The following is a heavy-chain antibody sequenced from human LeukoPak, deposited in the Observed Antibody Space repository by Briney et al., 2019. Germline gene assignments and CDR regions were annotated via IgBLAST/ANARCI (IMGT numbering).Heavy chain of an antibody. CDR1: GGSFSGYY. Sequence: PSETLSLTCAVYGGSFSGYYWSWIRQPPGKGLEWIGEINHSGSTNYNPSLKSRVTISVDTSRNQFSLKLSSVTAADTAVYYCGRRWLSNGYFDYWGQGTLVTVSS. D-gene: IGHD6-19*01. CDR3: GRRWLSNGYFDY. CDR2: INHSGST. J-gene: IGHJ4*02. V-gene: IGHV4-34*01.